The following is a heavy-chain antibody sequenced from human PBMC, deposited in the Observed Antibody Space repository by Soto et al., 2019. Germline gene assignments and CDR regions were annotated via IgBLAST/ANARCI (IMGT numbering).Heavy chain of an antibody. V-gene: IGHV1-18*01. D-gene: IGHD3-22*01. CDR2: ISPYDGNT. J-gene: IGHJ6*02. Sequence: ASVKVSCKAAGYAFSSYGINWVRQAPGQGLEWLGWISPYDGNTKYAQILQGRVSMTTDTSTKTAYMEVRSLRSDDTAVYYCARGGYYDSSGSRNYHYYGMNVWGQGTTVTVSS. CDR1: GYAFSSYG. CDR3: ARGGYYDSSGSRNYHYYGMNV.